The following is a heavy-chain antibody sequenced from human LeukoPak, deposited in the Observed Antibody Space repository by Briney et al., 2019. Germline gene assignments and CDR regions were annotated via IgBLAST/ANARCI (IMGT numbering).Heavy chain of an antibody. CDR2: ISGSGVTT. CDR3: ARGVVVPAAPFDY. V-gene: IGHV3-23*01. CDR1: GFTFSSYW. Sequence: GGSLRLSCAASGFTFSSYWMTWVRQAPGKGLEWVSGISGSGVTTYYADSVKGRFTISRDNSKNTLYLQMNSLRAEDTAVYYCARGVVVPAAPFDYWGQGTLVTVSS. J-gene: IGHJ4*02. D-gene: IGHD2-2*01.